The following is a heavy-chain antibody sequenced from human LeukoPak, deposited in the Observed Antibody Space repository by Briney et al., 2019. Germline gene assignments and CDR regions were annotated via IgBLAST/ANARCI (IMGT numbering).Heavy chain of an antibody. CDR2: INPNSGGT. D-gene: IGHD2-8*01. J-gene: IGHJ3*02. V-gene: IGHV1-2*02. Sequence: GASVKVSCKASGYTFTGYYMHWVRQAPGQGLEWMGWINPNSGGTNYAQKFQGRVTMTRDTSISTAYMELSRLRSDDAAVYYCASHPPRYCTNGVCYPGYDAFDIWGQGTMVTVSS. CDR1: GYTFTGYY. CDR3: ASHPPRYCTNGVCYPGYDAFDI.